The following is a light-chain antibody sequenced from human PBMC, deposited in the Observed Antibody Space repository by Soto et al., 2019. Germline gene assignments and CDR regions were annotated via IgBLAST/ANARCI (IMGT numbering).Light chain of an antibody. CDR2: RNN. Sequence: QSVLTQPPSASGTPGQRVTISCSGSNSNIGSNYVYWYQQLPGTAPKLLIYRNNQRPSGVPDRFSGSKSGTSASLAITGLQAEDEADYYCQSYDTSLSALVFGGGTQLTVL. J-gene: IGLJ3*02. CDR3: QSYDTSLSALV. V-gene: IGLV1-47*01. CDR1: NSNIGSNY.